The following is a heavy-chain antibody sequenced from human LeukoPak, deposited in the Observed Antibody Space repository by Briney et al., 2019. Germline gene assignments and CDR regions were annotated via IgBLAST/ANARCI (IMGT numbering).Heavy chain of an antibody. J-gene: IGHJ6*03. CDR3: ARDHRGFYYGSGNYYYLDV. Sequence: VASVKVSCKASGGTYNNYAITWVRQAPGQGLEWVGGILPVFGTSNYAQRFQGRVTITADEFTGTTYMELSSLRSEDTAVYYCARDHRGFYYGSGNYYYLDVWGKGTTVTVSS. CDR1: GGTYNNYA. V-gene: IGHV1-69*13. CDR2: ILPVFGTS. D-gene: IGHD3-10*01.